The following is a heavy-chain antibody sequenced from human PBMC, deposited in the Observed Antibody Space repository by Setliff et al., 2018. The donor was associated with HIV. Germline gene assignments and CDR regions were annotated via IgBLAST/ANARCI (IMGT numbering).Heavy chain of an antibody. CDR1: GFIFGNAW. V-gene: IGHV3-33*08. D-gene: IGHD3-3*01. Sequence: PGGSLRLSCAASGFIFGNAWMSWVRQAPGKGLEWVAFIRYDGSNKYYADSVKGRFTISRDNSKNTLYLQMNSLRADDTAVYYCARHAYTQGYYHWGQGALVTVSS. J-gene: IGHJ4*02. CDR2: IRYDGSNK. CDR3: ARHAYTQGYYH.